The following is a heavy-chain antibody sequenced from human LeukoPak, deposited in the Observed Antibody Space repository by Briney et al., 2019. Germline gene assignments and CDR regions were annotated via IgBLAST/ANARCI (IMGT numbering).Heavy chain of an antibody. Sequence: PSETLSLTCTVSGGSISSYYWSWIRQPPGKGLEWIGNIYDSGSTNRNPSLKSQVTISIDTSKNQFSLDLSSVIAADTAVYYCAGDRAASPPLGAFDIWGQGTMVTVSS. D-gene: IGHD6-13*01. CDR2: IYDSGST. V-gene: IGHV4-59*01. CDR1: GGSISSYY. CDR3: AGDRAASPPLGAFDI. J-gene: IGHJ3*02.